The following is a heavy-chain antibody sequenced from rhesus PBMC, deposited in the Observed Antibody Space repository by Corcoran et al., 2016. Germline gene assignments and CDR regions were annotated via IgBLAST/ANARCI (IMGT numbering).Heavy chain of an antibody. Sequence: QVQLQESGPGLVKPSETLSLTCAVSGYSLRSAYGWIWIRQPPGKGLGWFGYIGGSSTSTNYNPSLKSRVTTSKDTSKNQFSLKLTSVTAADTAVYFCARAPRLAATGTGYYFDDWGQGVLVTVSS. CDR3: ARAPRLAATGTGYYFDD. D-gene: IGHD6-31*01. V-gene: IGHV4-127*01. CDR1: GYSLRSAYG. J-gene: IGHJ4*01. CDR2: IGGSSTST.